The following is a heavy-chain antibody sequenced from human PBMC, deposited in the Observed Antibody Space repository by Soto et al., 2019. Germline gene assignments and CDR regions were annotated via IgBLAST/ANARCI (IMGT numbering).Heavy chain of an antibody. Sequence: GASVKVSCKASGYTFTSYGISWVRQAPGQGLEWMGWISAYNGNTNYAQKLQGRVTMTTDTSTSTAYMELRSLRSDDTAVYYCARVFLIVLMVSPYFFYYMDAWGKGTTFTLSS. CDR3: ARVFLIVLMVSPYFFYYMDA. CDR1: GYTFTSYG. D-gene: IGHD2-8*01. J-gene: IGHJ6*03. V-gene: IGHV1-18*01. CDR2: ISAYNGNT.